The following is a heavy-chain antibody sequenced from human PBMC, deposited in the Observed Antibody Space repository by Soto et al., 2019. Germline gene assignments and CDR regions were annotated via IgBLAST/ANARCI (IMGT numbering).Heavy chain of an antibody. Sequence: TSETLSLTCTVSGGSISSGAYYWSWIRQPPGKGLEWIGYIYYSGSTYYNPSLKSRVTISVDTSKNQFSLKLSSVTAADTAVYYCARAYVDYYDSSGYYYPMAAEFFQHWGQGTLVTVSS. D-gene: IGHD3-22*01. J-gene: IGHJ1*01. CDR1: GGSISSGAYY. CDR3: ARAYVDYYDSSGYYYPMAAEFFQH. V-gene: IGHV4-30-4*01. CDR2: IYYSGST.